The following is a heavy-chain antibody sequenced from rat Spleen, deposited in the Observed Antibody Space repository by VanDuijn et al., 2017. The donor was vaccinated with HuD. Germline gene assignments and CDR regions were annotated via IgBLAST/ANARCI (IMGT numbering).Heavy chain of an antibody. J-gene: IGHJ2*01. CDR1: GFTFNNYW. V-gene: IGHV5-31*01. CDR3: ARGGFVRY. Sequence: EVQLVESGGGLVQPGGSLKLSCVASGFTFNNYWMTWIRQAPGRGLEWVASITNASGRTYYSDFVKGRFTISRDTAQNTLYLQMNSLRSEDTATYYCARGGFVRYWCQGVMVTVSS. CDR2: ITNASGRT. D-gene: IGHD1-6*01.